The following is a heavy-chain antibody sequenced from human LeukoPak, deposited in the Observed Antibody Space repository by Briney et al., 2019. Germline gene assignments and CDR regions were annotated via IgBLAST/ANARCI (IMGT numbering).Heavy chain of an antibody. V-gene: IGHV4-59*01. D-gene: IGHD4-17*01. CDR2: IYYSGST. J-gene: IGHJ6*03. CDR3: ARVPYGANDRTSYYYYMDV. CDR1: GGSISSYY. Sequence: SETLSLTYTVSGGSISSYYWSWIRQPPGKGLEWIGYIYYSGSTNYNPSPKSRVTISVDTSKNQFSLKLSSVTAADTAVYYCARVPYGANDRTSYYYYMDVWGKGTTVTVSS.